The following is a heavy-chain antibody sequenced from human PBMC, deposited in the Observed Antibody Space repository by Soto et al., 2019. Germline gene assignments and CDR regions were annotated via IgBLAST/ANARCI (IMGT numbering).Heavy chain of an antibody. D-gene: IGHD2-15*01. CDR3: ASVYCSGGSCYDAFDI. CDR1: GGSISSGDYY. Sequence: TLSLTCTVSGGSISSGDYYWSWIRQPPGKGLEWIGYIYYSGSTYYNPSLKSRVTISVDTSKNQFSLKLSSVTAADTAVYYCASVYCSGGSCYDAFDIWGQGTMVTVSS. J-gene: IGHJ3*02. CDR2: IYYSGST. V-gene: IGHV4-30-4*01.